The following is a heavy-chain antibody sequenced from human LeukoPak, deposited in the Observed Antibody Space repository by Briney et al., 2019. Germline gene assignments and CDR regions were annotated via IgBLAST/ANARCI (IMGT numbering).Heavy chain of an antibody. Sequence: PSETLSLTCSLSGGSISSTSSYWAWIRQPPGKGLEWIGSIYYSGTTYYNPSLKSRVAISVDTSKNQFSLKLSSVTAADTAVYYCARESLVRGATNWFDPWGLGTLVTVSS. D-gene: IGHD3-10*01. V-gene: IGHV4-39*07. CDR3: ARESLVRGATNWFDP. CDR2: IYYSGTT. J-gene: IGHJ5*02. CDR1: GGSISSTSSY.